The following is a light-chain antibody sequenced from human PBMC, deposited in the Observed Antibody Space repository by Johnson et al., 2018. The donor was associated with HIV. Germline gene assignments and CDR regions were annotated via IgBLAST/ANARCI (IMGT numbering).Light chain of an antibody. Sequence: QSVLTQPPSVSAAPGQKVTISCSGSSSNIGNNYVSWYQQLPGTAPKLLIYENNKRPSGIPDRFSGSKSGTSATLGITGLQTGDEADDYGGTWDSSLSAGDVFGTGTKVTVL. J-gene: IGLJ1*01. CDR1: SSNIGNNY. CDR3: GTWDSSLSAGDV. V-gene: IGLV1-51*02. CDR2: ENN.